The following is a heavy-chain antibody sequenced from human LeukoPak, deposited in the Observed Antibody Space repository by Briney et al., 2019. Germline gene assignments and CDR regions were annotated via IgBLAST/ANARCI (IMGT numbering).Heavy chain of an antibody. CDR2: IYYSGST. D-gene: IGHD3-9*01. J-gene: IGHJ6*02. CDR1: GGSISSYY. Sequence: SETLSLTCTVSGGSISSYYWSWIRQPPGKGLEWIGYIYYSGSTNYNPSLKSRVTISVDTSKNQFSLKLSSVTAADTAVYYCARGGLRYFDWLPSHYYYGVDVWGQGTTVTVSS. V-gene: IGHV4-59*01. CDR3: ARGGLRYFDWLPSHYYYGVDV.